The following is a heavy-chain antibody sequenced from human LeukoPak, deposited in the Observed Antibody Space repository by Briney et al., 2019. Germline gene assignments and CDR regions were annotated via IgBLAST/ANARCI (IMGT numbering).Heavy chain of an antibody. D-gene: IGHD2-21*01. Sequence: SVKVSCEASGGTFSSYTISWVRQAPGQGLEWMGRIIPILGIANYAQKFQGRVTITADKSTSTAYMELSSLRSEDTAVYYCARDAPAYCGGDCFLYYFDYWGQGTLVTVSS. CDR1: GGTFSSYT. CDR2: IIPILGIA. CDR3: ARDAPAYCGGDCFLYYFDY. J-gene: IGHJ4*02. V-gene: IGHV1-69*04.